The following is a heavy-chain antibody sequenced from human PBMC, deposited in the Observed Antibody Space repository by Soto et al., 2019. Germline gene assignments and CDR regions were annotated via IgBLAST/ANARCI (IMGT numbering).Heavy chain of an antibody. D-gene: IGHD2-21*01. CDR1: GFTFSSYA. Sequence: GGSLRLSCAASGFTFSSYAMHWVRQAPGKGLEWVAVISYDGSNKYYADSVKGRFTISRDNSKNTLYLQMNSLRAEDTAVYYCARGSTIGLRGYYFDYWGQGTLVTLSS. CDR2: ISYDGSNK. V-gene: IGHV3-30-3*01. J-gene: IGHJ4*02. CDR3: ARGSTIGLRGYYFDY.